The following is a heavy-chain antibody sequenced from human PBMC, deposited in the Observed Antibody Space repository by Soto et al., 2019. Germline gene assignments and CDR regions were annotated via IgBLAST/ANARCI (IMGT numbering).Heavy chain of an antibody. CDR1: GDSISSGNKY. Sequence: SETLSLTCNVSGDSISSGNKYWSWIRQPPGKGLEWLGYIFPSGTTYHNPSLTSRLSMSLDTSQNQFSLKLNSVTDADTAVYFCARVPSPFDYYYAMDVWGQGTSVTAP. CDR2: IFPSGTT. CDR3: ARVPSPFDYYYAMDV. D-gene: IGHD3-9*01. V-gene: IGHV4-30-4*01. J-gene: IGHJ6*02.